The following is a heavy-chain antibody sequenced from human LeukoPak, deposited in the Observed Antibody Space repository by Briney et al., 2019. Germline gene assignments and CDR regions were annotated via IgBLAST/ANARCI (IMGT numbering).Heavy chain of an antibody. D-gene: IGHD2-15*01. CDR1: GGSISSYY. CDR3: ARVHCSGGSCYLHPIGGMDV. CDR2: IYYSGST. V-gene: IGHV4-59*01. Sequence: SETLSLTCTVSGGSISSYYWSWIRQPPGKGLEWIGYIYYSGSTNYNPSLKSRVTISVDTSKNQFSLKLSSVTAADTAVYYCARVHCSGGSCYLHPIGGMDVWGQGTTVTVSS. J-gene: IGHJ6*02.